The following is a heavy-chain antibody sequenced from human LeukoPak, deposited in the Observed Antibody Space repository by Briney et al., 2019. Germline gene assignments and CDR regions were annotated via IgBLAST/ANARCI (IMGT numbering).Heavy chain of an antibody. CDR1: GFTFSTYS. D-gene: IGHD6-13*01. V-gene: IGHV3-48*04. J-gene: IGHJ4*02. CDR2: ISSSSSTI. CDR3: ARETMPIAAAGTLDY. Sequence: GGSLRLSCAASGFTFSTYSMNWVRQAPGKGLEWVSYISSSSSTIYYADSVKGRFTISRDNAKNSLYLQMNSLRAEDTAVYYCARETMPIAAAGTLDYWGQGTLVTVSS.